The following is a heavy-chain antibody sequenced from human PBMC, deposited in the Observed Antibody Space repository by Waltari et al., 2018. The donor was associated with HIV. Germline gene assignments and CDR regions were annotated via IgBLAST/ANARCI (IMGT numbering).Heavy chain of an antibody. CDR1: GGTFSSYP. D-gene: IGHD4-17*01. Sequence: VQLVQSGAEVTKPGSSVKVSCKASGGTFSSYPISWVRQAPGQWLEWMGGFIPVMGTDNYAQKFQGKVTITADEATSTAYMELSSLRSEDTAVYYCARESRPTVVTPPVFGYYYGMDVWGQGTTVTVTS. CDR2: FIPVMGTD. CDR3: ARESRPTVVTPPVFGYYYGMDV. J-gene: IGHJ6*02. V-gene: IGHV1-69*12.